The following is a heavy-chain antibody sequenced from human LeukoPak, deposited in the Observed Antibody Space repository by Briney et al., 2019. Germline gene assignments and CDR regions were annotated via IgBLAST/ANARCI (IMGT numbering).Heavy chain of an antibody. CDR3: AKDGGYGSGSYYPDY. V-gene: IGHV3-23*01. J-gene: IGHJ4*02. D-gene: IGHD3-10*01. CDR2: ISGGAGGA. CDR1: GFTFSSYG. Sequence: GSLRLSCAASGFTFSSYGMHCVRQAPGKGLEWVSSISGGAGGASYADSVKGRFTMSRDNSKNTLYLQMNSLRAEDTAVYYCAKDGGYGSGSYYPDYWGQGTLVTVSS.